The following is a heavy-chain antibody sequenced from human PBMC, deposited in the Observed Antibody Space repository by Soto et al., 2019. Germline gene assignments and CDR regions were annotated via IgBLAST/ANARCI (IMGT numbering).Heavy chain of an antibody. CDR1: GFTFSSYG. V-gene: IGHV3-30*03. J-gene: IGHJ1*01. D-gene: IGHD1-26*01. CDR3: ASRVPHGTYGAPYCQH. Sequence: QVQLVDSGGGVVQPGRSLRLSCAASGFTFSSYGMHWVRQAPGKGLEWVAFISFDGANKYYADSVKGRFTISRDNSKNTLYLQMNSLRAEDTAVYYCASRVPHGTYGAPYCQHWGQGTLVTVSS. CDR2: ISFDGANK.